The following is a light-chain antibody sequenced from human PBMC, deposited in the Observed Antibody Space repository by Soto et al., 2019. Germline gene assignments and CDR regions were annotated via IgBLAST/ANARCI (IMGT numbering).Light chain of an antibody. CDR2: WAS. J-gene: IGKJ5*01. V-gene: IGKV4-1*01. CDR3: QQYYSTPPIP. CDR1: QSVLYSSNNKNY. Sequence: DIVMTQSPDSLAVSLGERATINCKSSQSVLYSSNNKNYLAWYQQKPGQPPKLLIYWASTRESGVPDRFSGSGSGTDFTLTNSSLQAEDVAVYYCQQYYSTPPIPFGQGTRLEIK.